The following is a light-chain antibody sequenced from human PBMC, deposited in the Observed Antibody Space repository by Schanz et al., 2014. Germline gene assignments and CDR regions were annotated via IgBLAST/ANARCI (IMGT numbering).Light chain of an antibody. CDR2: DAS. CDR1: QDISNY. V-gene: IGKV1-33*01. Sequence: DIQMTQSPSSLSASVGERVTITCQASQDISNYLNWYQQKPGKAPKLLIYDASNLETGVPSRFSGSGSGTDFTFTISSLQPEDIATYYCQQYDNLPVFGPGTKVRIK. J-gene: IGKJ3*01. CDR3: QQYDNLPV.